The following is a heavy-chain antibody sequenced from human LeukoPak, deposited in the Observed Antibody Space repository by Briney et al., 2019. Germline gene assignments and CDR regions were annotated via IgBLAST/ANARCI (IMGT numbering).Heavy chain of an antibody. J-gene: IGHJ4*02. CDR2: IYSGGNT. D-gene: IGHD1-1*01. CDR3: ARRAGEYSQPYDY. Sequence: GGSLRLSCTVSGFTVSSNSWSWVPQAPGQGLESVSFIYSGGNTHYSDSVKGRITISRDNSKNTLHLQMNRLGGEDPGIYYCARRAGEYSQPYDYWGQGTLVTVSS. CDR1: GFTVSSNS. V-gene: IGHV3-53*01.